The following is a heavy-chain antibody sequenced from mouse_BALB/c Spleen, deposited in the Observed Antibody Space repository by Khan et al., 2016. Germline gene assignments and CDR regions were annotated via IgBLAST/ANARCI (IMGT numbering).Heavy chain of an antibody. CDR1: GFTFSSYW. D-gene: IGHD2-3*01. J-gene: IGHJ4*01. CDR2: IRLKSDNYAT. CDR3: TRTYDVYAGAMDY. V-gene: IGHV6-6*02. Sequence: QLEESGGGLVQPGGSMKLSCVASGFTFSSYWMSWVRQSPEKGLEWVADIRLKSDNYATHYAESVKGKFTISRDDSKSRLYLQMSSLRPEDTGIYYCTRTYDVYAGAMDYWGQGTSLTVSS.